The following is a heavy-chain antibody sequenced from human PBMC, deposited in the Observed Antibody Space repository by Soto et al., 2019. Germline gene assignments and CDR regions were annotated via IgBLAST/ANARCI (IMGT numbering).Heavy chain of an antibody. CDR2: ISGSGGST. J-gene: IGHJ2*01. D-gene: IGHD3-22*01. V-gene: IGHV3-23*01. CDR3: AKDSQAYYYDSSGYYPSWYFDL. CDR1: GFTFSSYG. Sequence: GGSLRLSCAASGFTFSSYGMHWVRQAPGKGLEWVAVISGSGGSTYYADSVKGRFTISRDNSKNTLYLQMNSLRAEDTAVYYCAKDSQAYYYDSSGYYPSWYFDLWGRGTLVTVSS.